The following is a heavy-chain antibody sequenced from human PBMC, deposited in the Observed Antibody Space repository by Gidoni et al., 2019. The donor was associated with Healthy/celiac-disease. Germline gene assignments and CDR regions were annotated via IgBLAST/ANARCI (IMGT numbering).Heavy chain of an antibody. V-gene: IGHV3-48*02. Sequence: VQLVESGGGLVQPGGSLRLSCAASGFTFNSYRINWVRQAPGKGLEWVSYISSSSSTIYYADSVKGRFTISRDNAKNSLYLQMNSLRDEDTAVYYCAKDSDGLFDYWGQGTLVTVSS. J-gene: IGHJ4*02. CDR2: ISSSSSTI. CDR3: AKDSDGLFDY. CDR1: GFTFNSYR. D-gene: IGHD2-2*03.